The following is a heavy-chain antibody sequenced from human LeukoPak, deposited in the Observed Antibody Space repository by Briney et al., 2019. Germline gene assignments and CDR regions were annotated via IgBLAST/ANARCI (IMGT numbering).Heavy chain of an antibody. V-gene: IGHV4-59*01. J-gene: IGHJ4*02. D-gene: IGHD6-19*01. CDR1: GGSISGFY. CDR3: ARDRDSSGWFVY. Sequence: SETLSLTCTVSGGSISGFYWGWIRQPPGKGLEWIGFIYYSGSANHNPSLKSRVTMSVDMSKNQFSLKLSSVTAADTAFYYCARDRDSSGWFVYWGQGALVTVSS. CDR2: IYYSGSA.